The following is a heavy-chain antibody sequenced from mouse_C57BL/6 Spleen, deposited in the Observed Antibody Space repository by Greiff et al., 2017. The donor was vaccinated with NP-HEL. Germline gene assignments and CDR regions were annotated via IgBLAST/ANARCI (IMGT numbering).Heavy chain of an antibody. CDR2: ISDGGSYT. Sequence: EVMLVESGGGLVKPGGSLKLSCAASGFTFSSYAMSWVRQTPEKRLEWVATISDGGSYTYYPDNVKGRFTISRDNAKNNLYLQMSHLKSEDTAMYYCARDDGNYGVYYFDYWGQGTTLTVSS. V-gene: IGHV5-4*01. CDR1: GFTFSSYA. D-gene: IGHD2-1*01. CDR3: ARDDGNYGVYYFDY. J-gene: IGHJ2*01.